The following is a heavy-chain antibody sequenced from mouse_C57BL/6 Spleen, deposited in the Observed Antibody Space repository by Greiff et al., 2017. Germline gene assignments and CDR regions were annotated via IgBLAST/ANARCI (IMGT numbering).Heavy chain of an antibody. J-gene: IGHJ4*01. D-gene: IGHD2-4*01. V-gene: IGHV5-17*01. CDR1: GFTFSDYG. Sequence: EVKLVESGGGLVKPGGSLKLSCAASGFTFSDYGMHWVRQAPEKGLEWVAYISSGSSTIYYADTVKGRFTISRDNAKNTLFLQMTSLRSEDTAMYYCARRDYDYDHYAMDYWGQGTSVTVSS. CDR2: ISSGSSTI. CDR3: ARRDYDYDHYAMDY.